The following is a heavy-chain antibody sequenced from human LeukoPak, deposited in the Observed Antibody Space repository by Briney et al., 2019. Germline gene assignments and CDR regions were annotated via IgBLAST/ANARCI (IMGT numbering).Heavy chain of an antibody. Sequence: PGGSLRLSCTASGFSFARAWMTWVRQTPGMGLVWVSRINSDGGSTSYADSVKGRFAISRDNAKNTLYLQMNSLRAEDTAVYYCARGLHCSGGSCYDTTFDYWGQGTLVTVSS. J-gene: IGHJ4*02. CDR3: ARGLHCSGGSCYDTTFDY. D-gene: IGHD2-15*01. V-gene: IGHV3-74*01. CDR1: GFSFARAW. CDR2: INSDGGST.